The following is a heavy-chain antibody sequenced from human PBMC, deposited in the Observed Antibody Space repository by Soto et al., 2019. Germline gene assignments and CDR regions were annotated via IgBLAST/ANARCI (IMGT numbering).Heavy chain of an antibody. CDR3: TRPQTSGWYDS. CDR2: INPVDSDI. CDR1: GYIFISHW. J-gene: IGHJ5*01. D-gene: IGHD6-19*01. Sequence: KISCKGSGYIFISHWIAWVRQTPGKGLEWMGIINPVDSDIRYSPSFEGQVTISADRSINTAYLQWSSLKASDTATYYCTRPQTSGWYDSWGQGTPVTVSS. V-gene: IGHV5-51*01.